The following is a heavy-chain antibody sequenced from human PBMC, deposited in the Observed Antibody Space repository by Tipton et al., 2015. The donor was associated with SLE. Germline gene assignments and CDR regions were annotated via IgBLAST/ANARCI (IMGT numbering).Heavy chain of an antibody. CDR1: GGSISRSSYC. J-gene: IGHJ6*02. Sequence: TLSLTCTVSGGSISRSSYCWAWIRQPPGKGLEWIGSVYYSGSTYYNPSLKSRVTISVDTSKNRFSLKLSSVTAADTAVYYCASHVGDGYMGYYYGMDVWGQGTTVTVSS. CDR3: ASHVGDGYMGYYYGMDV. CDR2: VYYSGST. V-gene: IGHV4-39*07. D-gene: IGHD5-24*01.